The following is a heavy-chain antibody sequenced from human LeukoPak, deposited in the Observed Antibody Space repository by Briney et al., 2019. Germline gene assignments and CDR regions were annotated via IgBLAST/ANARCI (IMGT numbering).Heavy chain of an antibody. Sequence: SETLSLTCTVSGGSISSYYWSWIRQPAGKGLEWIGRIYTSGSTNYNPSLKSRVTISVDTSKNQFSLKLSSVTAADTAVYYCARKRDPTYYYGSGSYTFDPWGQGTLVTVSS. J-gene: IGHJ5*02. CDR2: IYTSGST. CDR1: GGSISSYY. D-gene: IGHD3-10*01. V-gene: IGHV4-4*07. CDR3: ARKRDPTYYYGSGSYTFDP.